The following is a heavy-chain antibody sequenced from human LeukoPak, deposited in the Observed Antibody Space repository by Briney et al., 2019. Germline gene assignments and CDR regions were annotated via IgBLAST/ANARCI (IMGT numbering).Heavy chain of an antibody. Sequence: ASVKVSCKASGYTFTGYYMHWVRQAPGQGLEWMGIINPSGGSTSYAQKFQGRVTMTRDMSTSTVYMELSSLRSEDTAVYYCATPPGACGGDCLTDSEGLGWGQGTLVTVSS. CDR2: INPSGGST. CDR3: ATPPGACGGDCLTDSEGLG. D-gene: IGHD2-21*02. CDR1: GYTFTGYY. J-gene: IGHJ4*02. V-gene: IGHV1-46*01.